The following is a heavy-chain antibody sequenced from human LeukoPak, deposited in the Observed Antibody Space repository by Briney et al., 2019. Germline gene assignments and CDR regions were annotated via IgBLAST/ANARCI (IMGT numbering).Heavy chain of an antibody. CDR3: ARDTPQQSYGMDV. J-gene: IGHJ6*02. CDR2: IYYSGST. Sequence: SETLSLTCTVSGGSISSYYWSWIRQPPGKGLEWSGYIYYSGSTNYNPSLKSRVTISVDTSKNQFSLKLSSVTAADTAVYYCARDTPQQSYGMDVWGQGTTVTVSS. V-gene: IGHV4-59*01. D-gene: IGHD6-13*01. CDR1: GGSISSYY.